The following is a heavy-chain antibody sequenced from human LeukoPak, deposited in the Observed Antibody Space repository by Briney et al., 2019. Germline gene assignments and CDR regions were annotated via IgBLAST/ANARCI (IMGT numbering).Heavy chain of an antibody. D-gene: IGHD3-22*01. CDR3: ARALGGYYDSSGFNWFDP. J-gene: IGHJ5*02. CDR1: GGSISSSNW. CDR2: IYHSGST. V-gene: IGHV4-4*02. Sequence: PSETLSLTCAVSGGSISSSNWWSWVRQPPGKGLEWIGEIYHSGSTNYNPSPKSRVTISVDKSKNQFSLKLSSVTAADTAVYYCARALGGYYDSSGFNWFDPWGQGTLVTVSS.